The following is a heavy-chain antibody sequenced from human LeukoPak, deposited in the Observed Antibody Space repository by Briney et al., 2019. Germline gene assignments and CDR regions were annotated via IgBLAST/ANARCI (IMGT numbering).Heavy chain of an antibody. Sequence: GGSLRLSCAASGFTFSSYAMSWVRQAPGKGLEWVSAISGSGGSTYYADSVKGRFTISRDNSKNTLYLQMNSLRAEDTAVYYCAKPMGFTVTTIYYFDYWGQGTLVTVSS. CDR2: ISGSGGST. CDR1: GFTFSSYA. V-gene: IGHV3-23*01. CDR3: AKPMGFTVTTIYYFDY. J-gene: IGHJ4*02. D-gene: IGHD4-11*01.